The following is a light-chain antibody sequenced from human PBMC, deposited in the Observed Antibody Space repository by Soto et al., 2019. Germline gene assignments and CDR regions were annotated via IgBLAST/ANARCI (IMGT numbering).Light chain of an antibody. J-gene: IGKJ2*01. Sequence: EIVMTQSPATLSVSPGERATLSCRASQSVSSNLAWYQQKPGQAPRLLIYGASTRATGIPARFSGSGSGTEFTLTISSLQSEDVAVYYCQQYLTIPRTFGQGTKLEIK. CDR1: QSVSSN. CDR2: GAS. V-gene: IGKV3-15*01. CDR3: QQYLTIPRT.